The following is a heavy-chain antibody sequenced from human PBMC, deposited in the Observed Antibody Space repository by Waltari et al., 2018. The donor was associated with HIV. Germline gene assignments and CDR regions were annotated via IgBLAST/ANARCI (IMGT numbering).Heavy chain of an antibody. Sequence: QVQLVQSGAEVKKPGASVKVSCKASGYTFSDYYMHWVRQAPGQGLEWMVWINPNSGGKRYADKFQGRVTVTRDTSISTAYMELSRLRFDDTAVYYCARVFRGTVNYFDSRLGHWGQGTLVTVSS. V-gene: IGHV1-2*07. D-gene: IGHD3-22*01. CDR3: ARVFRGTVNYFDSRLGH. J-gene: IGHJ5*02. CDR2: INPNSGGK. CDR1: GYTFSDYY.